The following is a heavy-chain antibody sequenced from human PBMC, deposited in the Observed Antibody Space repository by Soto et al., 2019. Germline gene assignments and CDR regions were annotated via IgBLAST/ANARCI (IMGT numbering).Heavy chain of an antibody. CDR3: TTDPWLLPLFDY. CDR2: ISGSGGST. D-gene: IGHD3-22*01. J-gene: IGHJ4*02. V-gene: IGHV3-23*01. CDR1: GFTFSSYA. Sequence: GGSLRLCCAASGFTFSSYAMSRVRQAPGKGLEWVSAISGSGGSTYYAAPVKGRFTISRDDSKNTLYLQMNSLKTEDTAVYYCTTDPWLLPLFDYWGQGTLVTVSS.